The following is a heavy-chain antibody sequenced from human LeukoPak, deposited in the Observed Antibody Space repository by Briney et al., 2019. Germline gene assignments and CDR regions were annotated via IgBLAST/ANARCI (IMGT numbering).Heavy chain of an antibody. Sequence: SETLSLTCTVSGGSITSGFYYWGWIRQSPGKGLDWIGSISYTGSTYYNPSLKSRVTISADTSKNQFSLRLSSVTAADTAVYYCSRQGAITVPPHWDQGTLVTVSS. V-gene: IGHV4-39*01. J-gene: IGHJ4*02. CDR1: GGSITSGFYY. CDR2: ISYTGST. CDR3: SRQGAITVPPH. D-gene: IGHD6-19*01.